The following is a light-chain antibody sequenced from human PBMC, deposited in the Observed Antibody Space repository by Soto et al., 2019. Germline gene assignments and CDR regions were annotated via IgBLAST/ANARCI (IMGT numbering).Light chain of an antibody. CDR1: ARLLHKNGYNY. Sequence: IVMTQSPRSLSVTPGEAASISFMSSARLLHKNGYNYVDWYMQKPGQSPQLLIYLGSNRASGVPDRFSGSGSDTYFTLEISRVEADDVGVYYCMQPLENFRTFGQGTKVDI. CDR2: LGS. CDR3: MQPLENFRT. J-gene: IGKJ1*01. V-gene: IGKV2-28*01.